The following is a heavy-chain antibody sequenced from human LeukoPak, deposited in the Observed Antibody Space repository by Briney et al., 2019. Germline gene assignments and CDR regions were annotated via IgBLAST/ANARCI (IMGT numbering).Heavy chain of an antibody. CDR2: INHSGST. D-gene: IGHD6-13*01. Sequence: SETLSLTCAVYGEPFNGYYWNWIRQSPGKGLEWIGEINHSGSTNYNPSLKSRVTISVDTSKNQFSLKLNSVTAADTAVYYCARGYSSARIAAAGAPPHFDYWGQGTLVTVSS. CDR1: GEPFNGYY. V-gene: IGHV4-34*01. CDR3: ARGYSSARIAAAGAPPHFDY. J-gene: IGHJ4*02.